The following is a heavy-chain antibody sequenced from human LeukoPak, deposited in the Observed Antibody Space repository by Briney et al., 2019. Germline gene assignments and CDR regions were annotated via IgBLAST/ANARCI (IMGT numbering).Heavy chain of an antibody. V-gene: IGHV3-23*01. J-gene: IGHJ4*02. CDR1: GFTFSSYG. CDR3: AKDNTPFILTGSYFDY. D-gene: IGHD3-9*01. CDR2: ISGSGGST. Sequence: PGRSLRLSCAASGFTFSSYGMHWVRQAPGKGLEWVSAISGSGGSTYYADSVKGRFTISRDNSKNTLYLQMNSLGAEDTAVYYCAKDNTPFILTGSYFDYWGQGTLVTVSS.